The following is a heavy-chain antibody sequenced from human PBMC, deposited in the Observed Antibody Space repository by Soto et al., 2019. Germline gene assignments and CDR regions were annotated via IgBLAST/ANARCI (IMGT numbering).Heavy chain of an antibody. CDR1: GFTFSSYG. V-gene: IGHV3-21*06. CDR3: ARVQGYSGSYYSEY. D-gene: IGHD1-26*01. CDR2: VSRSASYI. J-gene: IGHJ4*02. Sequence: EVELVDSGGGLVKPGGSLRLSCVGSGFTFSSYGTTWVRQAPGKGLEWVSYVSRSASYIYYADSVKGRFTISRDNAKNSVILQMNSLRAEDTAVYYCARVQGYSGSYYSEYWGQGTLVTVSP.